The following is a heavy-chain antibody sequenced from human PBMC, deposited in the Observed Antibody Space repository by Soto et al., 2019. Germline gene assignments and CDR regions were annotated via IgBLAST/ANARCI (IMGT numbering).Heavy chain of an antibody. CDR3: ASGTEVSPSWDV. J-gene: IGHJ6*02. D-gene: IGHD1-26*01. CDR2: IYYSGSP. V-gene: IGHV4-31*03. CDR1: GGSISSGGYY. Sequence: QVQLQESGPGLVKPSQTLSLTCTVSGGSISSGGYYWSWIRQHPGKGLEWIGYIYYSGSPYYNPSPKSRVTISVDTSKNRFSRKLSSVTSADTAVYYCASGTEVSPSWDVWGQGTTVTVSS.